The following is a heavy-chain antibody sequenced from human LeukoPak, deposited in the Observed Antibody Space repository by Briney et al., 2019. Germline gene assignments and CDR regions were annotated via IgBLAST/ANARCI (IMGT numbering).Heavy chain of an antibody. D-gene: IGHD6-6*01. J-gene: IGHJ4*02. Sequence: KPSETLSLTCAVYGGSFSGYYWSWIRQPPGKGLEWIGEINHSGSTNYNPSLKSRVTISVDTSKNQFSLKLSSVTAADTAVYYCARGIAACQSIFDYWGQETLVTVSS. CDR3: ARGIAACQSIFDY. CDR2: INHSGST. V-gene: IGHV4-34*01. CDR1: GGSFSGYY.